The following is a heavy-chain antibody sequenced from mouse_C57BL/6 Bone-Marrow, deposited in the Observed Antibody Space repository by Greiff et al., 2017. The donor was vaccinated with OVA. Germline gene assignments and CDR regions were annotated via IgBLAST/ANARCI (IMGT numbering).Heavy chain of an antibody. CDR1: GYTFTSYG. D-gene: IGHD1-1*01. J-gene: IGHJ4*01. V-gene: IGHV1-81*01. CDR2: IYPRSGNT. CDR3: AIPPRYYGSSYYAMDY. Sequence: VKLQESGAELARPGASVKLSCKASGYTFTSYGISWVKQRTGQGLEWIGEIYPRSGNTYYNEKFKGKATLTADKSSSTAYMELRSLTSEDSAVYFCAIPPRYYGSSYYAMDYWGQGTSVTVSS.